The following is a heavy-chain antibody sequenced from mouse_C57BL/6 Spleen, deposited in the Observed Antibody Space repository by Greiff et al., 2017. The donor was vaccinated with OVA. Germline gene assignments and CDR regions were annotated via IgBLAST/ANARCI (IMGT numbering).Heavy chain of an antibody. V-gene: IGHV6-3*01. CDR1: GFNFSNYW. Sequence: EVHLVESGGGLVQPGGSMKLSCVASGFNFSNYWMNWVRQSPAKGLEWVAQIRLKSDNYATHYAESVKGSFTISRDDSKSSVYLQMNNLRAEDTGIYYCTDYYGSSYDWYFDVWGTGTTVTVAS. CDR2: IRLKSDNYAT. CDR3: TDYYGSSYDWYFDV. D-gene: IGHD1-1*01. J-gene: IGHJ1*03.